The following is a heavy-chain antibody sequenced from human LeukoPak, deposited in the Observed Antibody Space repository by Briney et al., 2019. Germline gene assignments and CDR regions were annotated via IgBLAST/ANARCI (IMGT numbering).Heavy chain of an antibody. D-gene: IGHD3-3*01. CDR1: GGTFSSYA. V-gene: IGHV1-69*13. J-gene: IGHJ6*02. CDR2: IIPIFGTA. CDR3: AGVTIFGVVIPYGMDV. Sequence: SVKVSFKASGGTFSSYAISWVRQAPGQGLEWMGGIIPIFGTANYAQKFQGRVTITADESTSTAYMELSSLRSEDTAVYYCAGVTIFGVVIPYGMDVWGQGTTVTVSS.